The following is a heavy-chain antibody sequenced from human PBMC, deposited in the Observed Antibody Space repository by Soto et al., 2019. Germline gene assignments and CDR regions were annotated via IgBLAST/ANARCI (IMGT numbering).Heavy chain of an antibody. D-gene: IGHD6-19*01. CDR3: ARGAVAGTPTSYYYYGMDV. J-gene: IGHJ6*02. V-gene: IGHV1-69*12. Sequence: QVQLLQSGAEVKKPGSSVRVSCEASGGTFRTYAISWVRQAPGQGLEWMGGIIPTLGTVNYAQKFQGRVTITADESKTHVYMALRSLRSKDTAVYYCARGAVAGTPTSYYYYGMDVWGQGTTVSVSS. CDR2: IIPTLGTV. CDR1: GGTFRTYA.